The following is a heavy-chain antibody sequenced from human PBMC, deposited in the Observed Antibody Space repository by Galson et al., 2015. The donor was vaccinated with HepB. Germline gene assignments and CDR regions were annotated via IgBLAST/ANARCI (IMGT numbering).Heavy chain of an antibody. Sequence: SLRLSCAASGFTFSRYAMSWVRQAPGKGLEWVSAISGSGGSTYYADSVKGRFTISRDNSKNTLSLQMSSLRAEDTAVYYCAAPNWDIVVVPTSIVAGWFDPWGQGTLVTVSS. CDR1: GFTFSRYA. D-gene: IGHD2-2*02. J-gene: IGHJ5*02. V-gene: IGHV3-23*01. CDR3: AAPNWDIVVVPTSIVAGWFDP. CDR2: ISGSGGST.